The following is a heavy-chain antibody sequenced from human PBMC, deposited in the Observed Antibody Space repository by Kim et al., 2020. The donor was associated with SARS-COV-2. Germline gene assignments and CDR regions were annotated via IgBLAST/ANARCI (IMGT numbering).Heavy chain of an antibody. D-gene: IGHD2-15*01. Sequence: GGSLRLSCAASGFTFSTYAMTWVRQAPGKGLEWVSIIGTSGDTHYADSVKGRFTISRDNSKSTLYLQMSSLGAEDTAIYYCSFYTPPRRWFGPWGQGTLVTVSS. CDR3: SFYTPPRRWFGP. CDR1: GFTFSTYA. V-gene: IGHV3-23*01. J-gene: IGHJ5*02. CDR2: IGTSGDT.